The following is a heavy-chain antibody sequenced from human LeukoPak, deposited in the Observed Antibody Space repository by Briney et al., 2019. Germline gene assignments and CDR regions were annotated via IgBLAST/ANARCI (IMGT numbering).Heavy chain of an antibody. J-gene: IGHJ4*02. Sequence: SETLSLTCAVSGDSIRSAYYWGWIRQPPGRGREWIQSVDHSGSTYFNPSPKSRVSISLDTSKNQFSLKLNSVTAADTAVYYCASTGRSYYGDISFDSWGQGALVTVSS. CDR3: ASTGRSYYGDISFDS. CDR2: VDHSGST. V-gene: IGHV4-38-2*01. D-gene: IGHD1-26*01. CDR1: GDSIRSAYY.